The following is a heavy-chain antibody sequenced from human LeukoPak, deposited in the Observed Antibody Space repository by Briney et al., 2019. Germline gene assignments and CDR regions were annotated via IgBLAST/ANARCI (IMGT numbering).Heavy chain of an antibody. CDR2: IYYSGST. Sequence: SETLSLTCTVSGGSISSSSYYWGWIRQPPGKGLEWIGSIYYSGSTYYNPSLKSRVTISVDTSKNQFSLKLSSVTAADTAVYYCARLLALGYYYYMDVWGKGTTVTVSS. CDR3: ARLLALGYYYYMDV. CDR1: GGSISSSSYY. V-gene: IGHV4-39*01. J-gene: IGHJ6*03. D-gene: IGHD1-26*01.